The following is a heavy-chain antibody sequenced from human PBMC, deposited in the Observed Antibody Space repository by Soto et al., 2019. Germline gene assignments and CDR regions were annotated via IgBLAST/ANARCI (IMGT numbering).Heavy chain of an antibody. CDR2: MKSKTDGGTT. D-gene: IGHD1-26*01. CDR1: GFSFDNAW. Sequence: EVQLVESGGGLVEPGGSLTLSCTTSGFSFDNAWMTWVRQDPGKGLEWVGRMKSKTDGGTTDYASPVEGRFTISRDDSKNILYLHMNSLKIEDTAMYYFTTDLPWSYGALGYWGQGTLVIVSS. V-gene: IGHV3-15*01. J-gene: IGHJ4*02. CDR3: TTDLPWSYGALGY.